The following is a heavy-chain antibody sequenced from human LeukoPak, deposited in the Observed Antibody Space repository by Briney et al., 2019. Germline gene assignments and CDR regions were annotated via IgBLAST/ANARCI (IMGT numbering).Heavy chain of an antibody. D-gene: IGHD5-24*01. CDR2: INPSSGAT. Sequence: GASVKVSCKASGYSFTSYGVTWVRQAPGQGLEWMGWINPSSGATKYVQKFQARVTMTRDTSIRTAYMELNSLRSDDTAVYYCVRPRDGYTGPFDYWGQGSLVTVSS. CDR3: VRPRDGYTGPFDY. J-gene: IGHJ4*02. CDR1: GYSFTSYG. V-gene: IGHV1-2*02.